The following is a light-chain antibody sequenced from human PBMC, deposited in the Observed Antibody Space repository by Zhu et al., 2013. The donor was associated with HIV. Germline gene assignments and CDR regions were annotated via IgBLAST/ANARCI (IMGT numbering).Light chain of an antibody. CDR1: SSNIENNY. CDR3: GTWDKSLSIGV. Sequence: QSVLTQPPSVSAAPGQKVTISCSGSSSNIENNYVCWYQHLPGTAPKFLIYDNNKRFSGIPDRFSGSKSGTSATLGITGLQTGDEGDYYCGTWDKSLSIGVFGGGTKLTVL. CDR2: DNN. J-gene: IGLJ3*02. V-gene: IGLV1-51*01.